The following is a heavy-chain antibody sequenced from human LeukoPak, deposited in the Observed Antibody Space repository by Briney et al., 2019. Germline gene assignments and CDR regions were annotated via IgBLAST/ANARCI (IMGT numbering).Heavy chain of an antibody. CDR2: ISSSSSYI. CDR3: VAARYDSSGYWARAPFYYFDY. Sequence: GGSLRLSCAASGFTFSSYSMNWVRQAPGKGLEWVSSISSSSSYIYYADSVKGRFTISRDNAKNSLYLQMNSLRAEDTAVYYCVAARYDSSGYWARAPFYYFDYWGQGTLVTVSS. D-gene: IGHD3-22*01. J-gene: IGHJ4*02. CDR1: GFTFSSYS. V-gene: IGHV3-21*01.